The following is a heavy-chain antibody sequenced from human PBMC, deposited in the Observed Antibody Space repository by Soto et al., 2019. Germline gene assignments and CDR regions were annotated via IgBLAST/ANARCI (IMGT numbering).Heavy chain of an antibody. CDR3: ARDFYGSGGYKDYYYYYMDV. D-gene: IGHD3-10*01. V-gene: IGHV4-59*01. Sequence: SETLSLTCTVSGGSTSSYYWSWIRQPPGKGLDWIGYISNSGSTNYNPSLRSRVTISVDMSKNQFSLKLSSVTAADTAVYYCARDFYGSGGYKDYYYYYMDVWGKGTTVTVSS. CDR1: GGSTSSYY. CDR2: ISNSGST. J-gene: IGHJ6*03.